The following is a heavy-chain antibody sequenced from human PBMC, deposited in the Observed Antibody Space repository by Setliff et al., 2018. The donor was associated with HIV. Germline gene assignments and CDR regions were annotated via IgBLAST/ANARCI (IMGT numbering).Heavy chain of an antibody. J-gene: IGHJ4*02. CDR3: ATALTANWNYEPHFDY. CDR1: GGTFSTFSSSA. V-gene: IGHV1-69*13. D-gene: IGHD1-7*01. Sequence: GASVKVSCKASGGTFSTFSSSAISWVRQAPGQGLGWMGGVIPIFGTPKYPQTFQGRVTITADESTTTAYMELSRLKPDDTAIYYCATALTANWNYEPHFDYWGQGSLVTVSS. CDR2: VIPIFGTP.